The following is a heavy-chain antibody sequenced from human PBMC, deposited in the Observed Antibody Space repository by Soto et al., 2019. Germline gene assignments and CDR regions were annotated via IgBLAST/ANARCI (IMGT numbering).Heavy chain of an antibody. J-gene: IGHJ4*02. CDR2: IYYSGST. CDR3: ARGYCSGGSCGLFDY. D-gene: IGHD2-15*01. CDR1: GGSISSYY. V-gene: IGHV4-59*08. Sequence: SETLSLTCTVSGGSISSYYWSWIRQPPGKGLEWIGYIYYSGSTNYNPSLKSRVTISVDTSKNQLSLKLSSVTAADTAVYYCARGYCSGGSCGLFDYWGQGTLVTVS.